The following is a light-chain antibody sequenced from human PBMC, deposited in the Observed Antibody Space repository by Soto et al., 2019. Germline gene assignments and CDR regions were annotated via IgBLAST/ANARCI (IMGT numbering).Light chain of an antibody. CDR2: EVS. CDR3: SSYTPSSPL. J-gene: IGLJ2*01. V-gene: IGLV2-14*01. Sequence: QSALTQPASVSGSPGQSITISCTGTSSDVGGYNYVSWYQQHPGKAPKLIIYEVSNRPSGVSNRFSGSKSGNTASLTISGLQAEDEADYYCSSYTPSSPLFGGGTKLTVL. CDR1: SSDVGGYNY.